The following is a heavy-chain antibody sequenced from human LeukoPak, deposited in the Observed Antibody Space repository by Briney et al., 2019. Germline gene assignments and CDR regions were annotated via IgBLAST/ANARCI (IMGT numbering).Heavy chain of an antibody. D-gene: IGHD1-26*01. CDR1: GYTFTSYY. CDR2: TNPSGGST. CDR3: ARDSGSHYFDY. V-gene: IGHV1-46*01. Sequence: ASVKVSCKASGYTFTSYYMHWVRQAPGQGLEWMGITNPSGGSTSYAQKFQGRVTMTRDTSTSTVYMELSSLRSEDTAVYYCARDSGSHYFDYWGQGTLVTVSS. J-gene: IGHJ4*02.